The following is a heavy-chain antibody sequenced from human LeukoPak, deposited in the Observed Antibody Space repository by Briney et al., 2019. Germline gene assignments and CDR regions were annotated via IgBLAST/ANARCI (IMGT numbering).Heavy chain of an antibody. CDR3: ARLRRNSDSGSYYYYYDY. CDR1: GFTFVRYS. V-gene: IGHV3-21*01. J-gene: IGHJ4*02. D-gene: IGHD3-22*01. Sequence: GGSLRLSCAASGFTFVRYSFNWVRQAPGKGLEWVSSINTVGSYIYYADSVKGRFTISRDNAENSVHLQMNSLRVEDTAVYYCARLRRNSDSGSYYYYYDYWGQGTLVTVSS. CDR2: INTVGSYI.